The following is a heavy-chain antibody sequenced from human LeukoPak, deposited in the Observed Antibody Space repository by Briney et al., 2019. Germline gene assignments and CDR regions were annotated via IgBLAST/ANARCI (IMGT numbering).Heavy chain of an antibody. Sequence: GGSLRLSCAASGFTFSSYWMSWVRQAPGKGLEWVASIKQDGSEKYYVDSVRGGFTISRDNAKNSLYLQMNSLRAEDTAVYYCARAGGTYYGIAFDIWGQGTMVTVSS. V-gene: IGHV3-7*01. J-gene: IGHJ3*02. CDR1: GFTFSSYW. D-gene: IGHD1-26*01. CDR3: ARAGGTYYGIAFDI. CDR2: IKQDGSEK.